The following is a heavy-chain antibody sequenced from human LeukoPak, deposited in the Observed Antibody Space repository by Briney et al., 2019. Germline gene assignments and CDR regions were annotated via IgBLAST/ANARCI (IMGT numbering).Heavy chain of an antibody. V-gene: IGHV1-2*02. D-gene: IGHD3-10*01. Sequence: GASVKVSCKASGYTFTDYYFHWVRQAPGQGLEWMGWINPNSGDTNYAQKFQGGVTMTRDTSINTAYMELNSPTSDDTAVYYCARDGSEAMPGSGWFDPWGQGTLVTVSS. J-gene: IGHJ5*02. CDR3: ARDGSEAMPGSGWFDP. CDR2: INPNSGDT. CDR1: GYTFTDYY.